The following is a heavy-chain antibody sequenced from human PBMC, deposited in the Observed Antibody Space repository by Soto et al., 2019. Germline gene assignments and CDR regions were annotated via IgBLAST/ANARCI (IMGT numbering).Heavy chain of an antibody. CDR2: ISGSGGST. D-gene: IGHD3-3*01. V-gene: IGHV3-23*01. CDR1: GFTFSSYA. J-gene: IGHJ4*02. CDR3: AKCPHQFWSGYYLFSVDY. Sequence: GGSLRLSCAASGFTFSSYAMSWVRQAPGKGLEWVSAISGSGGSTYYADSVKGRFTISRDNSKNTLYLQMNSRRANDTAVYYWAKCPHQFWSGYYLFSVDYWGQGTLVTVS.